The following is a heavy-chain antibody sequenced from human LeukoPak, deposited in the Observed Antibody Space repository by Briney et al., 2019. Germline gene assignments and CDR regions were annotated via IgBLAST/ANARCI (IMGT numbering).Heavy chain of an antibody. Sequence: SVKVSCKASGFTFTSSTVQWVRQARGQRLEWIGWIVVRSDNTNYAQKFQERVTITGDMSTSTAYLELSSLRSEDTAVYYCAAYGSYWAFDIWGQGTMVTVSS. D-gene: IGHD1-26*01. J-gene: IGHJ3*02. CDR1: GFTFTSST. CDR2: IVVRSDNT. V-gene: IGHV1-58*01. CDR3: AAYGSYWAFDI.